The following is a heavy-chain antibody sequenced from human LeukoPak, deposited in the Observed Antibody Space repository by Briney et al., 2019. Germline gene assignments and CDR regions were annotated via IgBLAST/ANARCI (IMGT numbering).Heavy chain of an antibody. CDR3: ARIVVNSIAVAHWFDP. CDR2: IYSGGST. CDR1: GFTVSSNY. V-gene: IGHV3-53*01. D-gene: IGHD6-19*01. J-gene: IGHJ5*02. Sequence: GGSLRLSCAASGFTVSSNYMSWVRQAPGKGLEWVSVIYSGGSTYYADSVEGRFTISRDNSKNTLYLQMNSLRAEDTAVYYCARIVVNSIAVAHWFDPWGQGTLVTVSS.